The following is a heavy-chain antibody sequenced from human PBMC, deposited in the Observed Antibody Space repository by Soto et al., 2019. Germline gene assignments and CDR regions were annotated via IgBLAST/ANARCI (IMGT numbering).Heavy chain of an antibody. D-gene: IGHD2-21*02. CDR3: ASSRVVTTYFDY. CDR1: GGSISRAGYS. J-gene: IGHJ4*02. V-gene: IGHV4-30-2*06. Sequence: PSETLSLTCAVSGGSISRAGYSWSCIRQSPGKGLEWIGYIYNSGSTFYNPSLKSRLTISVDRSKNQLSLQLNSVTAADTAVYYCASSRVVTTYFDYWGQGTLVTVSS. CDR2: IYNSGST.